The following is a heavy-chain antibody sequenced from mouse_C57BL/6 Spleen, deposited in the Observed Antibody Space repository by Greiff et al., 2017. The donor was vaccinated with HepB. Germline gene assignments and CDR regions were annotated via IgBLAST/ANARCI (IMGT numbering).Heavy chain of an antibody. D-gene: IGHD1-1*01. J-gene: IGHJ3*01. V-gene: IGHV1-52*01. CDR3: AREGDYGSYFAY. Sequence: VQLQQPGAELVRPGSSVKLSCKASGYTFTSYWMHWVKQRPIQGLEWIGNIDPSDSETNYNQKFKDKATLTVDKSTSTAYMQLSSLTSEESAVYYCAREGDYGSYFAYWGQGTLVTVSA. CDR2: IDPSDSET. CDR1: GYTFTSYW.